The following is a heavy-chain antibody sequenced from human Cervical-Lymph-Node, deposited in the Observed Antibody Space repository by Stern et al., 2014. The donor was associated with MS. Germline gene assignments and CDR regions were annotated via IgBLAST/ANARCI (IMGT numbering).Heavy chain of an antibody. CDR1: GFTFSSYG. Sequence: VQLLESGGAVVQPGRSLRLSCAASGFTFSSYGMHWVRQAPGKGLEWVAVMSYDGNHKYYAAPVKVRFTSSRDNSKNTLHLQMSSVTPDDTAIYYCARDYEDTSMLFDHWGQGTLVTVSS. D-gene: IGHD2-8*01. CDR2: MSYDGNHK. CDR3: ARDYEDTSMLFDH. J-gene: IGHJ4*02. V-gene: IGHV3-30*03.